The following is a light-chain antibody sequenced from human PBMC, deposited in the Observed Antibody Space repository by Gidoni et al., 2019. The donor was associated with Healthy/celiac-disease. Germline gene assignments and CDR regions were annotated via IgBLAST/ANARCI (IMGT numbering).Light chain of an antibody. CDR2: GAS. CDR1: PSVSSSY. CDR3: QHYGSSPRT. J-gene: IGKJ1*01. Sequence: LLTLSPVPLSLSPGESATHSCRASPSVSSSYLAWYQQKPGQAPRLLIYGASSRATGIPDRFSGSGSGTDFTLTISRLEPEDFAVYFCQHYGSSPRTFGQGTKLEIK. V-gene: IGKV3-20*01.